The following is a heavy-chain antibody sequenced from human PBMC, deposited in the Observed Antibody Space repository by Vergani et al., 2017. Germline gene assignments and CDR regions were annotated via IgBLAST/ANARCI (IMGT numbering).Heavy chain of an antibody. Sequence: EVQLVESGGGLVQPGGSLRLSCAASGFTFSSYAMSWVRQAPGKGLEWVSGISGSGGSTYYADSVKGRFTISRDNSKNTLYLQMNSLRAEDTAVYDCAREKGTYYYGSGSYYKGPYYYYGMDVWGQGP. CDR3: AREKGTYYYGSGSYYKGPYYYYGMDV. CDR1: GFTFSSYA. D-gene: IGHD3-10*01. J-gene: IGHJ6*02. V-gene: IGHV3-23*04. CDR2: ISGSGGST.